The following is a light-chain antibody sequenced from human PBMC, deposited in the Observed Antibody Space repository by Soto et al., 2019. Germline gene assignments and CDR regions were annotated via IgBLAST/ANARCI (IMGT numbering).Light chain of an antibody. J-gene: IGLJ3*02. CDR1: SSDLGAYDY. CDR2: DVS. V-gene: IGLV2-14*03. Sequence: QSALTQPASVSGSPGQSITISCSGSSSDLGAYDYVSWYQQHPGKAPKLMIYDVSKRPSGVSNRFSGSKSGNTASLIISGLQAEDEADYYCTSYTSSTTGVFGGGTKLTVL. CDR3: TSYTSSTTGV.